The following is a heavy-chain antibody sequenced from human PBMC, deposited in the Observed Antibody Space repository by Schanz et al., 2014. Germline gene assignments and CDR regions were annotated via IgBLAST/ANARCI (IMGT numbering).Heavy chain of an antibody. CDR2: INSDGSSA. D-gene: IGHD3-10*01. CDR1: GFSLSSYN. Sequence: EMQLVESGGGLIQPGGSLRLSCAASGFSLSSYNMNWVRQAPGKGLVWISRINSDGSSASYADSVKGRFTISRDNAKNTLYLQMNSVRAEDSAVYYCTRGSGSRSYGWYYDSWGQGTLVTVSS. V-gene: IGHV3-74*02. J-gene: IGHJ4*02. CDR3: TRGSGSRSYGWYYDS.